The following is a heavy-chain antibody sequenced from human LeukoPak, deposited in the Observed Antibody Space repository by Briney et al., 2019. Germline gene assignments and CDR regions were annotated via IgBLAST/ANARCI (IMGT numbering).Heavy chain of an antibody. D-gene: IGHD3-9*01. CDR2: IYPGDSDT. CDR1: GYSFTSYW. J-gene: IGHJ6*02. CDR3: ARLNYDILTDWTKMYGMDV. Sequence: GESLKISCKGSGYSFTSYWIGWVRQMPGKGLEWMGIIYPGDSDTRYSPSFQGQVTISADKSISTAYLQWSSLKASDTAMYYCARLNYDILTDWTKMYGMDVWGQGTTVTVSS. V-gene: IGHV5-51*01.